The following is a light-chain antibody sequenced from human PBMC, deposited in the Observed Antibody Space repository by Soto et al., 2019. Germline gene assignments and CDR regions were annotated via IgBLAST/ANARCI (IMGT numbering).Light chain of an antibody. V-gene: IGLV1-40*01. Sequence: QSVLTQPPSVSGAPGQSVTISCTGSSSNIGAGHDVHWYLQFPGTAPKVLIYGDSNRPSGVPDRFSGSKSGTSASLAITGLQAEDEADYYCQSYDNSLSGSNVFGTGTKLTVL. J-gene: IGLJ1*01. CDR3: QSYDNSLSGSNV. CDR2: GDS. CDR1: SSNIGAGHD.